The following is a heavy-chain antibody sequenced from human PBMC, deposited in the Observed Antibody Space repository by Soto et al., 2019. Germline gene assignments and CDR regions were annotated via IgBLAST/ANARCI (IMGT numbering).Heavy chain of an antibody. CDR3: ASRYYGSGSYYYYYGMDV. Sequence: SVKVSCKASGGTFSSYAISWVRQAPGQGLEWMGGIIPIFGTANYAQKFQGRVTITADKSTSTAYMELSSLRSEDTAVYYCASRYYGSGSYYYYYGMDVWGQGTTVTVSS. J-gene: IGHJ6*02. CDR2: IIPIFGTA. D-gene: IGHD3-10*01. CDR1: GGTFSSYA. V-gene: IGHV1-69*06.